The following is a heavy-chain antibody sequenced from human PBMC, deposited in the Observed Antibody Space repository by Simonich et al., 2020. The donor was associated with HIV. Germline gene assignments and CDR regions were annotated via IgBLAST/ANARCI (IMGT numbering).Heavy chain of an antibody. CDR3: ARGGRHFDY. CDR1: GGSIHNYF. V-gene: IGHV4-59*12. CDR2: IYNSART. J-gene: IGHJ4*02. Sequence: QVQLQESGPGLVKPSETLSLTCIVSGGSIHNYFWSWIRQPPGRGLEWVGYIYNSARTNYNPSLKSRVTISVDTSKNQFSLKLNSVTAADTAVYYCARGGRHFDYWGQGTLVTVSS.